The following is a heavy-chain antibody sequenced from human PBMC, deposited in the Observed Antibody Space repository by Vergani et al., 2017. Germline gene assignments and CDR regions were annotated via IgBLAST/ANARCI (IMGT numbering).Heavy chain of an antibody. CDR3: TRHVTTYYDFWSGYYDDYSMDV. D-gene: IGHD3-3*01. V-gene: IGHV3-73*02. Sequence: EVQLVESGGGLVQPGGSLKLSCAASGFTFSGSAMHWVRQASGKGLEWVGRIRSKANSYATAYAASVKGRFTISRDDSKNTAYLQMNSLKTEDTAVYYCTRHVTTYYDFWSGYYDDYSMDVWGQGTMVTVSS. CDR2: IRSKANSYAT. CDR1: GFTFSGSA. J-gene: IGHJ6*02.